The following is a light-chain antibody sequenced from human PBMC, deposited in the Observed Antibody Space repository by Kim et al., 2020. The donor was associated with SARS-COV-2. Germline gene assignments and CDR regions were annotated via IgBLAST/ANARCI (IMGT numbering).Light chain of an antibody. V-gene: IGLV1-36*01. Sequence: QSVLTQPPSVSEAPRQRVTISCSGSSFNIGKNAVNWYQQLPGKAPKLLIYYDNLLPSGVSDRFSGSKSGTSASLAISGLQSEDEADYYCAAWDDSLTAWVFGGGTQLTVL. J-gene: IGLJ3*02. CDR3: AAWDDSLTAWV. CDR2: YDN. CDR1: SFNIGKNA.